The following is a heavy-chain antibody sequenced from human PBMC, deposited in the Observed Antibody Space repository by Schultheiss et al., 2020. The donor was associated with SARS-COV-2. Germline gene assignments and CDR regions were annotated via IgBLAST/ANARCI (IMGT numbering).Heavy chain of an antibody. CDR1: GGSISSSSYY. Sequence: SETLSLTCTVSGGSISSSSYYWSWIRQPPGKGLEWIGYIYYSGSTNYNPSLKSRVTISVDTSKNQFSLKLSSVTAADTAVYYCARGRRYYGSGREFDPWGQRTLVTVSS. D-gene: IGHD3-10*01. V-gene: IGHV4-61*05. CDR3: ARGRRYYGSGREFDP. CDR2: IYYSGST. J-gene: IGHJ5*02.